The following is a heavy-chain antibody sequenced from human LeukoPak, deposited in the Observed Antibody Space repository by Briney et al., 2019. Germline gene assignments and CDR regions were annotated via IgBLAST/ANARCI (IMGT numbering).Heavy chain of an antibody. CDR3: ASYFFDQSKALDI. Sequence: SETLSLTCTVSGGSIRSYYCSWIRQAPRKGKEWIGYIYHTGNTNCNPSLKSRVTISIDTAKNQFSLKLSSVTAADTAIYYCASYFFDQSKALDIWGQGTMVTVSA. J-gene: IGHJ3*02. D-gene: IGHD3-9*01. CDR2: IYHTGNT. CDR1: GGSIRSYY. V-gene: IGHV4-59*01.